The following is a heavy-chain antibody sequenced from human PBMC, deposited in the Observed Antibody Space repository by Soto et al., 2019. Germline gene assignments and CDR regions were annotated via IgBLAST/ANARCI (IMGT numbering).Heavy chain of an antibody. CDR2: INRHGDST. D-gene: IGHD4-17*01. V-gene: IGHV3-20*04. CDR1: GFGFDEYG. CDR3: ARDHRWGYEYGDYGDS. J-gene: IGHJ4*02. Sequence: EVYLVESGGGVVRPGGSLRLSCAASGFGFDEYGMSWVRQGPGKGLEWVSGINRHGDSTGYADSVKGRFTISRDNAKKSLYMEMNGLGAEDTAFYYCARDHRWGYEYGDYGDSWGQGTLVTVSS.